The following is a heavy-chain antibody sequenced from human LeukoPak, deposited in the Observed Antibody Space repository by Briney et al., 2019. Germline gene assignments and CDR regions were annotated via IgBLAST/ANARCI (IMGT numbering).Heavy chain of an antibody. CDR2: ISHRGRT. J-gene: IGHJ4*02. V-gene: IGHV4-30-2*01. D-gene: IGHD3-22*01. CDR1: NGSITTEDYF. Sequence: SQTLSLTCAVSNGSITTEDYFWSWIRQPPGKGLEWIGYISHRGRTYSNPSLESRVTMSIDRSQNQFSLQLSSVTAADTAVYYCARVNQEDYYDSSGYYSPFDFWGQGTLVTVSS. CDR3: ARVNQEDYYDSSGYYSPFDF.